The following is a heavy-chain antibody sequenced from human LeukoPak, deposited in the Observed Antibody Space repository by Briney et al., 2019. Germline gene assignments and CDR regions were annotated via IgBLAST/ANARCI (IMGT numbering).Heavy chain of an antibody. Sequence: SQTLSLTCAISGDSVSSNSAAWNWIRQSLSRGLEWLGRTYYRSKWYNDYAVSVKSRITINPDTSKNKFSLQLNSVTPEDTAVYYCARARWAARGYHYGMDVWGQGTTVTVSS. J-gene: IGHJ6*02. CDR1: GDSVSSNSAA. V-gene: IGHV6-1*01. CDR2: TYYRSKWYN. CDR3: ARARWAARGYHYGMDV. D-gene: IGHD6-6*01.